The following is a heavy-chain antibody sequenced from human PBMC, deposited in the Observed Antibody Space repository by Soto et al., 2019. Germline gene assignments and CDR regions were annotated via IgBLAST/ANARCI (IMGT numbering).Heavy chain of an antibody. D-gene: IGHD6-19*01. V-gene: IGHV4-59*01. CDR3: ARGYSSGWYGELDP. CDR2: ISYSGST. Sequence: SETLSLTCTVSGGSISTYCWSWIRQPPGKGLEWIGYISYSGSTSYNPSLKSRVTISVDTSKNQISLKLSSVTAADTAVYYCARGYSSGWYGELDPWGQGTLVTVSS. J-gene: IGHJ5*02. CDR1: GGSISTYC.